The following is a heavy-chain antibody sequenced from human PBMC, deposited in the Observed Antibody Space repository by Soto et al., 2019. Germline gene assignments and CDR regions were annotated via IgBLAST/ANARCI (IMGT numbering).Heavy chain of an antibody. V-gene: IGHV5-10-1*01. CDR3: ARRLLGYCSGGSCESSYYSYGMDV. D-gene: IGHD2-15*01. CDR2: IDPSDSYT. J-gene: IGHJ6*02. Sequence: GESLKISCKGSGYSFTSYWISWVRQMPGKGLEWMGRIDPSDSYTNYSPSFQGHVTISADKSISTAYLQWSSLKASDTAMYYCARRLLGYCSGGSCESSYYSYGMDVWGQGTTVTVSS. CDR1: GYSFTSYW.